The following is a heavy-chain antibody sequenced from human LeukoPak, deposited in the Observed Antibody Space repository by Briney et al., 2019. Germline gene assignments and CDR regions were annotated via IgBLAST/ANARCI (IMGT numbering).Heavy chain of an antibody. V-gene: IGHV4-59*08. D-gene: IGHD6-13*01. CDR2: IYYSGST. CDR3: ARLAAAGPRTYYYYYGMDV. J-gene: IGHJ6*02. Sequence: SETLSLTCTVSGGSVSSYYWSWIRQPPGKGLEWIGYIYYSGSTNYIPSLKSRVTISVDTSKNQFSLKLSSVTAADTAVYYCARLAAAGPRTYYYYYGMDVWGQGTTVTVSS. CDR1: GGSVSSYY.